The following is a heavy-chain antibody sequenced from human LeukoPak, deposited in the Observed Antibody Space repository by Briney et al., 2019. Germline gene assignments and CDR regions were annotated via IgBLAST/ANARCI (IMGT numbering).Heavy chain of an antibody. CDR1: GYTFTGYY. V-gene: IGHV1-2*04. CDR3: ARGYSSPFEDYYYYGMDV. CDR2: INPNSGGT. D-gene: IGHD6-13*01. J-gene: IGHJ6*02. Sequence: ASVKVSCKASGYTFTGYYMHWVRQAPGQGLEWMGWINPNSGGTNYAQKFQGWVTMTRDTSISTAYMELSRLRSVDTAVYYCARGYSSPFEDYYYYGMDVWGQGTTVTVSS.